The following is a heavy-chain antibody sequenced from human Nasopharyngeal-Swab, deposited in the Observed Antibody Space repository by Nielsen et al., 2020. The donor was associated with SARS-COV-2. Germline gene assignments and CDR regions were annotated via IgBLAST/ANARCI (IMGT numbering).Heavy chain of an antibody. V-gene: IGHV3-21*01. CDR1: GFTFRDYS. Sequence: GESLKISCAASGFTFRDYSMNWVRQAPGKGLEWVSSIGRYGTDIFHADSVKGRFSVFRDAANKSIYLQMRSLSAEDTAVYYCARGSVFGVANGMDVWGQGTTVTVSS. CDR2: IGRYGTDI. CDR3: ARGSVFGVANGMDV. D-gene: IGHD3-3*01. J-gene: IGHJ6*02.